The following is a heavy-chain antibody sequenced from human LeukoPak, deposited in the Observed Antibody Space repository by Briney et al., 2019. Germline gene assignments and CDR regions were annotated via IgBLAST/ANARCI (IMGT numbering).Heavy chain of an antibody. V-gene: IGHV4-39*07. CDR2: MYYSGST. D-gene: IGHD6-13*01. CDR3: ARWRRDAGTGGADN. J-gene: IGHJ4*02. Sequence: SETLSLTCHVSGGSIHNSDYYWAWIRQPPGKRLEWIGSMYYSGSTYYNPSINSRVSISGDTSKNQFSLKWTSVTAADTAMYYCARWRRDAGTGGADNWGQGPLVTVSS. CDR1: GGSIHNSDYY.